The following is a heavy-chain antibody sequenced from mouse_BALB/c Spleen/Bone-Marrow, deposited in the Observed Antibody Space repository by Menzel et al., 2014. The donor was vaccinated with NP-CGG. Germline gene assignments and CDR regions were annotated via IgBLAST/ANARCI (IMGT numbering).Heavy chain of an antibody. CDR3: ASYYYGHYFDY. V-gene: IGHV14-3*02. D-gene: IGHD1-1*01. CDR2: IDPANGNT. J-gene: IGHJ2*01. CDR1: GFNIKDTY. Sequence: VQLQQSGAELVKPGASVKLSCTASGFNIKDTYMHWVKQRPEQGLEWIGRIDPANGNTKYDPKFQGKATITADTSSNTAYLQLSSLTSEDTAVYYCASYYYGHYFDYWGQVTTLTVSS.